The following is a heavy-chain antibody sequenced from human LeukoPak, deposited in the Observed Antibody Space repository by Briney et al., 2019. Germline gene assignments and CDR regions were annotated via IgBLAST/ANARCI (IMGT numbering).Heavy chain of an antibody. CDR1: GFTFDDYA. D-gene: IGHD6-19*01. CDR3: AKDISSGWSHHYFDY. Sequence: GGSPRLSCAASGFTFDDYAMHWVRQAPGKGLEWVSGISWNSGSIGYADSVKGRFTISRDNAKNSLYLQMNSLRAEDMALYYCAKDISSGWSHHYFDYWGQGTLVTVSS. CDR2: ISWNSGSI. J-gene: IGHJ4*02. V-gene: IGHV3-9*03.